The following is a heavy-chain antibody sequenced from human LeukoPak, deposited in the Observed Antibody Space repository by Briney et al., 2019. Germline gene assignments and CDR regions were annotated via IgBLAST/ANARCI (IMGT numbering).Heavy chain of an antibody. CDR1: GFTFSSYS. CDR3: ARDLLVVPAATAFDY. CDR2: ISSSSSYN. V-gene: IGHV3-21*01. Sequence: GGSLRLSCAASGFTFSSYSMNWVRQAPGKGLEWVSSISSSSSYNYYADSVKGRFTFFRTNAKNSLYLQMNSLRAEDTAVYYCARDLLVVPAATAFDYWGQGTLVTVSS. J-gene: IGHJ4*02. D-gene: IGHD2-2*01.